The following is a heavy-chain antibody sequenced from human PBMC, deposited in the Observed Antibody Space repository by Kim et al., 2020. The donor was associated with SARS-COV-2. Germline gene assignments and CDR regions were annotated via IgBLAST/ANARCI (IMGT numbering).Heavy chain of an antibody. J-gene: IGHJ2*01. Sequence: GGSLRLSCAASGFTFSNAWMSWVRQAPGKGLEWVGCIKNKPDGGTTDYAAPVKGRFTISRDDSKNTLYRQMNSLKTEDTAVYYCTTNCGGDCYSLYWYFDLWGRGTLVTVSS. CDR1: GFTFSNAW. V-gene: IGHV3-15*01. D-gene: IGHD2-21*02. CDR2: IKNKPDGGTT. CDR3: TTNCGGDCYSLYWYFDL.